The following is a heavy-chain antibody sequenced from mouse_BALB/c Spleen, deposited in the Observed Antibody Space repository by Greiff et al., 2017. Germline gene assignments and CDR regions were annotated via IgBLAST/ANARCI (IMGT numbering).Heavy chain of an antibody. D-gene: IGHD2-13*01. Sequence: QVQLQQPGAELVKPGASVKMSCKASGYTFTSYWMHWVKQRPGQGLEWIGVIDPSDSYTSYNQKFKGKATLTVDTSSSTAYMQLSSLTSEDSAVYYCTRRGRLLHFDYWGQGTTLTVSS. CDR2: IDPSDSYT. J-gene: IGHJ2*01. V-gene: IGHV1S127*01. CDR3: TRRGRLLHFDY. CDR1: GYTFTSYW.